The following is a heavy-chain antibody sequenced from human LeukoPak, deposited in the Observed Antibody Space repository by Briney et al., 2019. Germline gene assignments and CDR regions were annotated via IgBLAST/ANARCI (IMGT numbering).Heavy chain of an antibody. CDR2: SSPYNGKT. D-gene: IGHD3-16*02. Sequence: ASVKVSCKASGYTFTNYGISWVRQAPGQGLEWMGWSSPYNGKTNYAQNLQGRVTMTTDTSTSTAYMELRSLRSDDTAMYYCARGLLTFGGVIGGPQALECFQHWGQGTLVTVSS. V-gene: IGHV1-18*01. CDR3: ARGLLTFGGVIGGPQALECFQH. J-gene: IGHJ1*01. CDR1: GYTFTNYG.